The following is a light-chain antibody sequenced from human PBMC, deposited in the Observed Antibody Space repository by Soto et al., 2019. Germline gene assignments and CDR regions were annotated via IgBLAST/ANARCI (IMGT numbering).Light chain of an antibody. CDR1: QSVSSY. V-gene: IGKV3-11*01. Sequence: EIVLTQSPATLSLSPGERATLSCRASQSVSSYLAWYQQKPGQAPRLLIYDASNRATGIPARFSGSGSGTEFTLNISSLEPDDFAVYYCQQRSNWLTFGGGTKVEIK. CDR3: QQRSNWLT. CDR2: DAS. J-gene: IGKJ4*01.